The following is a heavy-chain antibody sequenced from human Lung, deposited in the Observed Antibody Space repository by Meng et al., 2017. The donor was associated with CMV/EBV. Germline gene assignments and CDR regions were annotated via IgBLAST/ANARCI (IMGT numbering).Heavy chain of an antibody. CDR1: RYTFPSYE. Sequence: AGVKKPVPSVEASCKAFRYTFPSYEINGVHQATGQGLEWMGWMNPNSGNTGYAQKFQGRVTMTRNTSISTAYMELSSLRSEDTAVYYCARGYCSGGSCPVFDPWGQGTLVTVSS. D-gene: IGHD2-15*01. CDR3: ARGYCSGGSCPVFDP. CDR2: MNPNSGNT. J-gene: IGHJ5*02. V-gene: IGHV1-8*01.